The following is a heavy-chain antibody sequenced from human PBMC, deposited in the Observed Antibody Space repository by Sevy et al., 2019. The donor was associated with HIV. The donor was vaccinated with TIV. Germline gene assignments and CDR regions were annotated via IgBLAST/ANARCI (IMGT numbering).Heavy chain of an antibody. V-gene: IGHV3-23*01. J-gene: IGHJ6*02. CDR1: GFSFSSYA. CDR2: ISGSGGST. CDR3: ARRPDLGVVILTGVLDV. Sequence: GGSLRLSCAASGFSFSSYAMSWVRQTPGKGLQWVSVISGSGGSTYYVDSVKGRFTIFRDNSRNTVYLQMNSLRAEDTAVYYCARRPDLGVVILTGVLDVWGQGTTVTVSS. D-gene: IGHD3-3*01.